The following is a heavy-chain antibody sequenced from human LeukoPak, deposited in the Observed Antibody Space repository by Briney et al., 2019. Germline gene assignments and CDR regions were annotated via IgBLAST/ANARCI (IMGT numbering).Heavy chain of an antibody. Sequence: ASVKVSCKASGYTFTSYYMHWVRQAPGQGLEWMGIINPSGGSTSYAQKFQGRVTMTRDTSTSTVYMELSSLRSEDTAVYYRARGTASYYYDSSGYLDYWGQGTLVTVSS. CDR3: ARGTASYYYDSSGYLDY. V-gene: IGHV1-46*01. D-gene: IGHD3-22*01. J-gene: IGHJ4*02. CDR2: INPSGGST. CDR1: GYTFTSYY.